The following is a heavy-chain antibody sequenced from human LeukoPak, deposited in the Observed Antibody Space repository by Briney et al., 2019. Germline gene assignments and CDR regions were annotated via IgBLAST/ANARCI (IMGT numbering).Heavy chain of an antibody. CDR2: FDPEDGET. Sequence: ASVKVSCKVSGYTLTELSMHWVRQAPGKGLEWVGGFDPEDGETIYAQKFQGRVTITTDESTSTAYMEQSSLRSEDTAVYYCARVGYSNSYDYWGQGTQVTVSS. J-gene: IGHJ4*02. D-gene: IGHD1-26*01. CDR1: GYTLTELS. V-gene: IGHV1-24*01. CDR3: ARVGYSNSYDY.